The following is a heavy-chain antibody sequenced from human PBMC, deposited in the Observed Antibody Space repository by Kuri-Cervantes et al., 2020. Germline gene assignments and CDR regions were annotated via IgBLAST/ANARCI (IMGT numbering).Heavy chain of an antibody. CDR3: AKDVEQPVETYYFDY. CDR2: ISSSSSYI. V-gene: IGHV3-21*04. Sequence: GGSLRLSCAASGFTFSSYSMNWVRQAPGKGLEWVSSISSSSSYIYYADSVKGRFTISRDNSKNTLYLQMNSLRAEDTAVYYCAKDVEQPVETYYFDYWGQGTLVTVSS. CDR1: GFTFSSYS. J-gene: IGHJ4*02. D-gene: IGHD6-6*01.